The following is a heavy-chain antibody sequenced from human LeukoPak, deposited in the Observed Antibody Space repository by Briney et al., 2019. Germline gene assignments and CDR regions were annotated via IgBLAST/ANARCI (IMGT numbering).Heavy chain of an antibody. CDR3: ARGGSDYTNYYFDY. V-gene: IGHV3-72*01. CDR2: IRNKASTYTT. Sequence: PGGSLRLSCAASGFTFSDHYMDWVRQAPGKGLEWVGRIRNKASTYTTQHAASVKGRFTISRDDSKNSLFLQMNSLKTEDTAMYYCARGGSDYTNYYFDYWGQGTLVTVSS. D-gene: IGHD4-11*01. J-gene: IGHJ4*02. CDR1: GFTFSDHY.